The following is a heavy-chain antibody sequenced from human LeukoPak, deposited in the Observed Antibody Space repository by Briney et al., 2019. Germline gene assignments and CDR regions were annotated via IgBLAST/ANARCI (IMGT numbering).Heavy chain of an antibody. J-gene: IGHJ5*02. CDR2: IYHSGST. CDR1: GYSISSGYY. Sequence: SETLSLTCTVSGYSISSGYYWGWIRQPPGKGLEWIGSIYHSGSTYYNPSLKSRVTISEDTSKNQFSLKLSSVTAADRTVYYCARVCQLRFLEWLPLNWFDTWGQGTLVTVSS. D-gene: IGHD3-3*01. CDR3: ARVCQLRFLEWLPLNWFDT. V-gene: IGHV4-38-2*02.